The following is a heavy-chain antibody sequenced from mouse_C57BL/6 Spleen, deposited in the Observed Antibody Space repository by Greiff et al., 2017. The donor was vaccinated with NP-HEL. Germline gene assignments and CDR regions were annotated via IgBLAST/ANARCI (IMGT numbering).Heavy chain of an antibody. Sequence: EVQLQQSGPGLVKPSQSLSLTCSVTGYSIPSGYYWNWIRQFPGNKLEWMGYISYDGSNNYNPSLKNRISITRDTSKNQFFLKLNSVTTEDTATYYCARAPNYYGSSYYAMDYWGQGTSVTVSS. V-gene: IGHV3-6*01. CDR3: ARAPNYYGSSYYAMDY. D-gene: IGHD1-1*01. CDR2: ISYDGSN. CDR1: GYSIPSGYY. J-gene: IGHJ4*01.